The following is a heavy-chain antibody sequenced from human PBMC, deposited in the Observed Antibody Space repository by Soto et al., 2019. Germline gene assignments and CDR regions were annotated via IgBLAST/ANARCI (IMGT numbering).Heavy chain of an antibody. CDR3: ARDWNYYYYYGMDV. J-gene: IGHJ6*02. D-gene: IGHD1-1*01. CDR2: ISSSSSTI. Sequence: EVQLVESGGGLVQPGGSLRLSCAASGFTFSSYSMNWVRQAPGKGLEWVSYISSSSSTIYYADSVKGRFTISRYNAKNSLYLQMNRLRAEDTAVYYCARDWNYYYYYGMDVWGQGTTVTVSS. CDR1: GFTFSSYS. V-gene: IGHV3-48*01.